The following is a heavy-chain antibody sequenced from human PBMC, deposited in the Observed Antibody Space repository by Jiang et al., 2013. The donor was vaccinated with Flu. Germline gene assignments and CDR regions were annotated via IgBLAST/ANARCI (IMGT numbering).Heavy chain of an antibody. CDR3: TREQFYYESSGYPY. J-gene: IGHJ4*02. Sequence: ESLTISCKASGICFFRTIGIRLGAPDARERPRVVGKIDPEDSDPDYSPSFQGRVIISVDRSNTTAYLQWNSLKASDTAIYYCTREQFYYESSGYPYWGQGTLVTVSS. CDR2: IDPEDSDP. D-gene: IGHD3-22*01. CDR1: GICFFRTIG. V-gene: IGHV5-10-1*01.